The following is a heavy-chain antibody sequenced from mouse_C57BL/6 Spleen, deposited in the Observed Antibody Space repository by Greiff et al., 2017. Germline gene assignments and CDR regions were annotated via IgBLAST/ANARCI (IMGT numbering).Heavy chain of an antibody. V-gene: IGHV1-26*01. Sequence: DVQLVESGPELVKPGASVKISCKASGYTFTDYYMNWVKQSHGKSLEWIGDINPNNGGTSYNQKFKGKATLTVDKSSSTAYMELRSLTSEDSAVYYCARGVWFAYWGQGTLVTVSA. J-gene: IGHJ3*01. CDR2: INPNNGGT. CDR3: ARGVWFAY. CDR1: GYTFTDYY.